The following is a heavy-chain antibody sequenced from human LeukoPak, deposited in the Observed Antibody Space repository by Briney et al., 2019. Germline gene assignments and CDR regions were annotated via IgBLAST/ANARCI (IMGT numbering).Heavy chain of an antibody. J-gene: IGHJ4*02. V-gene: IGHV3-21*04. D-gene: IGHD6-6*01. CDR3: ASEVRIAALREG. CDR1: GFTFSSYS. CDR2: ISSSSSYI. Sequence: GGSLRLSCAASGFTFSSYSMNWVRQAPGKGLEWVSSISSSSSYIYYADSVKGRFTISRDNSKNTLYLQMNSLRAEDTAVYYCASEVRIAALREGWGQGTLVTVSS.